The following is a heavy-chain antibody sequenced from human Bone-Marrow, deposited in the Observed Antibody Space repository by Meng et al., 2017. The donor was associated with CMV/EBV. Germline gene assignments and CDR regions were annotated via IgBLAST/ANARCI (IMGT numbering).Heavy chain of an antibody. CDR2: ISSSSSYI. V-gene: IGHV3-21*01. D-gene: IGHD1-26*01. J-gene: IGHJ5*02. CDR3: ATLPPPRVVGATRCNWFDP. CDR1: GFTFSSYS. Sequence: GESLKISCAASGFTFSSYSMNWVRQAPGKGLEWVSSISSSSSYIYYADSVKGRFTISRDNAKNSLYLQMNSLRAEDTAVYYCATLPPPRVVGATRCNWFDPWGQGTLVTVSS.